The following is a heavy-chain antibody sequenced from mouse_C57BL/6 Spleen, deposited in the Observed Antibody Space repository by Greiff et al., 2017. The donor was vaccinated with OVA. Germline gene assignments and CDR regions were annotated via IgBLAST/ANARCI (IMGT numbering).Heavy chain of an antibody. V-gene: IGHV1-50*01. CDR1: GYTFTSYW. J-gene: IGHJ1*03. D-gene: IGHD3-3*01. Sequence: QFQLQQPGAELVKPGASVKLSCKASGYTFTSYWMQWVKQRPGQGLEWIGEIDPSDSYTNYNQKFKGKATLTVDTSSSTAYMQLSSLTSEDSAVYYCARSRDRDFDVWGTGTTVTVSS. CDR3: ARSRDRDFDV. CDR2: IDPSDSYT.